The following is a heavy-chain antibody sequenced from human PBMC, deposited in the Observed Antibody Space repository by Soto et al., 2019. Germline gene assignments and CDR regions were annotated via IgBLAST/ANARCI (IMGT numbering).Heavy chain of an antibody. V-gene: IGHV3-7*03. J-gene: IGHJ4*02. Sequence: QSGGSLRLSCAASGFTFSSYWRSWVRQAPGKGLEWVANIKQDGSEKYYVDSVKGRFTISRDNAKNSLYLQMNSLRAEDTAVYYCASPRLDSSGYYYFDYWGQGTLVTVSS. D-gene: IGHD3-22*01. CDR3: ASPRLDSSGYYYFDY. CDR2: IKQDGSEK. CDR1: GFTFSSYW.